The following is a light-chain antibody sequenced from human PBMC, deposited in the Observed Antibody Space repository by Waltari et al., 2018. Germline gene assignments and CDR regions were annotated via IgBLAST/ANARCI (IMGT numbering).Light chain of an antibody. V-gene: IGKV1-5*03. CDR1: HSVSDF. CDR2: RAS. J-gene: IGKJ1*01. CDR3: HQYDNRWT. Sequence: DIQMTQSPSTLSASVGDRVTITCRASHSVSDFLAWHQQKPGKAPKVLIYRASNLASGVPSRFSGSGSGTEFTLTISSLQPDDFATYYYHQYDNRWTFGQGTTVEI.